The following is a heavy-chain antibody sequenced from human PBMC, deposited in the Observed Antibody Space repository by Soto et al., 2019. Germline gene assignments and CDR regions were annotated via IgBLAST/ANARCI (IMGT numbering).Heavy chain of an antibody. V-gene: IGHV3-53*01. J-gene: IGHJ4*02. CDR3: ARGPPYYGGDKAFDY. D-gene: IGHD2-21*02. CDR2: FYSGAST. Sequence: PGGSQRLTCRASGFTVSGKFMSWVRHAPGKGLEWLSIFYSGASTYYADSVKGRFTISSDNSKNTLYLQMNSLRAEDTATYYCARGPPYYGGDKAFDYWGQGTLVTVSS. CDR1: GFTVSGKF.